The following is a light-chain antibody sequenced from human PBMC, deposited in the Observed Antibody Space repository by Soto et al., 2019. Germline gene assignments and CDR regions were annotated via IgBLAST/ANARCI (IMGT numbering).Light chain of an antibody. Sequence: EIVFTHSPGTRSLFPRERANLSCRASQSISSNYLAWYQQKPGQAPKVLSYRTAIRATGIPDRFTGSGSGTGFTLTISRLEPEDFTVYYCQQYRSSPLTFGGGTKVDIK. CDR1: QSISSNY. V-gene: IGKV3-20*01. CDR2: RTA. J-gene: IGKJ4*01. CDR3: QQYRSSPLT.